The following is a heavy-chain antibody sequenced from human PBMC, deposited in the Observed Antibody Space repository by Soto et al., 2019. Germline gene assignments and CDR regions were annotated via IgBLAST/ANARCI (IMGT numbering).Heavy chain of an antibody. CDR3: AKDPNGDYVGAFDD. CDR1: GLAFSNYA. D-gene: IGHD2-21*02. CDR2: ISGSGAGT. V-gene: IGHV3-23*01. Sequence: EAQLLESGGGLVQPGGSLRLSCAGSGLAFSNYAVTWVRQAPGKGLEWVSAISGSGAGTYYAGSVRGRFTISRDNSRNVVYLQMNSLRAEDTAIYHCAKDPNGDYVGAFDDWGQGTLVTVSS. J-gene: IGHJ4*02.